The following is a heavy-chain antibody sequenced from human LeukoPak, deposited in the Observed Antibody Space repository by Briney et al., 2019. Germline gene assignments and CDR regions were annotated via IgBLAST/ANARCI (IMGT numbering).Heavy chain of an antibody. CDR1: GGSISSSSYY. CDR2: IYYSGST. Sequence: PSETPSLTCTVSGGSISSSSYYWGWIRQPPGKGLEWIRSIYYSGSTYYNPSLKSRVTISVDTSKNQFSLKLSSVTAADTAVYYCARHLRYCSGGSCSTRYFDLWGRGTLVTVSS. V-gene: IGHV4-39*01. D-gene: IGHD2-15*01. J-gene: IGHJ2*01. CDR3: ARHLRYCSGGSCSTRYFDL.